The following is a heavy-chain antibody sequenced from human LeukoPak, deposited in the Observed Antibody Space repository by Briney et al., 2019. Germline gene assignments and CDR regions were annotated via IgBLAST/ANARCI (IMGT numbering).Heavy chain of an antibody. D-gene: IGHD3-22*01. V-gene: IGHV3-23*01. Sequence: GGSLRLSCAASGFTFSSYAMSWVRQAPGKGLEWVSSASGSGGSTYYADSVKGRFTISRDNSKNTLYLQMNSLRAEDTAVYYCAKDLLGYYDSSGYYSPSNWGQGTLVTVSS. CDR3: AKDLLGYYDSSGYYSPSN. CDR2: ASGSGGST. CDR1: GFTFSSYA. J-gene: IGHJ4*02.